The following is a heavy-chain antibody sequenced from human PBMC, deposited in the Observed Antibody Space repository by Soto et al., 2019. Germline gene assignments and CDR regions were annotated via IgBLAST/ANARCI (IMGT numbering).Heavy chain of an antibody. CDR1: GFNFANFG. CDR3: AKEENQNXXVDH. CDR2: ISRDGRGE. D-gene: IGHD2-2*01. V-gene: IGHV3-30*03. J-gene: IGHJ1*01. Sequence: QVQLVESGGGVVQPGGSLRLSCVGSGFNFANFGIQWIRQAPGKGLEWVAIISRDGRGEAFADSVKGRFAISKDNSKNTVXXXXXXXXXXXXXVXXXAKEENQNXXVDHWGQXTXVTVST.